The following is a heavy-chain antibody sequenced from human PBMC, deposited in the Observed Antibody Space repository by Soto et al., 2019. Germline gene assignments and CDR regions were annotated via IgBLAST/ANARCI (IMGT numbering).Heavy chain of an antibody. CDR2: IVVGTGST. CDR1: GFDFGSFG. V-gene: IGHV1-58*02. CDR3: SVDHPKMAIGWPA. J-gene: IGHJ6*02. Sequence: SSVKVSCKASGFDFGSFGIQFLRQTRGQGLEWIGWIVVGTGSTNYARNFQGRVAISRDMSATTAYMDLYSLKSDDTAVYFCSVDHPKMAIGWPAWGQGTTVTVS.